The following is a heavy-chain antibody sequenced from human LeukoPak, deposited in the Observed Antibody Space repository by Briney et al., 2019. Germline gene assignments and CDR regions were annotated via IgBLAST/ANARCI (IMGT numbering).Heavy chain of an antibody. D-gene: IGHD6-13*01. V-gene: IGHV4-61*02. CDR1: GGSISSGSYY. CDR2: IYTSGST. CDR3: ARVLAAAGNNWFDP. J-gene: IGHJ5*02. Sequence: PSETLSLTCTVSGGSISSGSYYWSWIRQPAGKGLEWIGRIYTSGSTNYNPSLKSRVTISVDTSKNQFSLKLSSVTAADTAVYYCARVLAAAGNNWFDPWGQGTLVTVSS.